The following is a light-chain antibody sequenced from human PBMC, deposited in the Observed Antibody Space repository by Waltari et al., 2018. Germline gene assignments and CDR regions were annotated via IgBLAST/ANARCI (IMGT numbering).Light chain of an antibody. CDR1: GTDVGGLHY. V-gene: IGLV2-14*03. Sequence: QSALPQPASVAASPGQSITLPCTATGTDVGGLHYVPWYQQHPGKAPKLIIYDGIKRPSGVSNRVAGSKSGNTASLTISGLQAEDEADYFCSSYTSRSTSYVFGPGTKVTVL. CDR2: DGI. J-gene: IGLJ1*01. CDR3: SSYTSRSTSYV.